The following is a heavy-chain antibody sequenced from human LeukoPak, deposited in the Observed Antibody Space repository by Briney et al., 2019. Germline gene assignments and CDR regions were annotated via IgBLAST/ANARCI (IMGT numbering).Heavy chain of an antibody. Sequence: GGSLRLSCATYGFTFSSYEMIWVRQAPGKGLEWVSFISSSGTTIYADSVRGRFTISRDNAKHSLYQQMNSLRAEHPAVYYCASRIVGANTFTPLDTLGQGTLVTVSS. J-gene: IGHJ5*02. CDR2: ISSSGTTI. CDR1: GFTFSSYE. V-gene: IGHV3-48*03. CDR3: ASRIVGANTFTPLDT. D-gene: IGHD1-26*01.